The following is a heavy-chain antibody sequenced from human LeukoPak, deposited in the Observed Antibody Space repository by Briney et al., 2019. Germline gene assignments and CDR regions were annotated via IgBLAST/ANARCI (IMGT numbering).Heavy chain of an antibody. J-gene: IGHJ4*02. CDR2: INHSGST. V-gene: IGHV4-34*01. CDR1: GGSFSGYY. Sequence: SETLSLTCAVCGGSFSGYYWSWIRQPPGKGLEWIGEINHSGSTNYNPSLKSRVTISVDTSKNQFSLKLSSVTAADTAVYYCATTVVTKSSGVSYFDYWGQGTLVTVSS. D-gene: IGHD4-23*01. CDR3: ATTVVTKSSGVSYFDY.